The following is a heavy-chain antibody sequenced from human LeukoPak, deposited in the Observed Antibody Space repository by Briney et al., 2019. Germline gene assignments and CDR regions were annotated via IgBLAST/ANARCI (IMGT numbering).Heavy chain of an antibody. V-gene: IGHV4-59*01. Sequence: PSETLSLTCTVSGGSISNYYWSWIRQPPGKGLEWIGYIYYSGSTKYNPSLKSRVTISVDTSKNQFSLKLSSVTAADTAVYYCARGPSGYYTDYFDYWGQGTLVTVSS. J-gene: IGHJ4*02. CDR2: IYYSGST. D-gene: IGHD3-3*01. CDR1: GGSISNYY. CDR3: ARGPSGYYTDYFDY.